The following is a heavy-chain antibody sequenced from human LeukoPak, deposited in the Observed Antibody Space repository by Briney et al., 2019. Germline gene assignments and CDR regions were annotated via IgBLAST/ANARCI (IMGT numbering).Heavy chain of an antibody. J-gene: IGHJ5*02. CDR1: GGSISSSSYY. Sequence: PSETLSLTCTVSGGSISSSSYYWGWIRQPPGKGLEWIGSIYYSGSTYYNPSLKSRVTISVDTSKNQFSLKLSSVTAADTAVYYCAREAAAEGWFDPWGQGTLVTVSS. CDR2: IYYSGST. D-gene: IGHD6-13*01. CDR3: AREAAAEGWFDP. V-gene: IGHV4-39*07.